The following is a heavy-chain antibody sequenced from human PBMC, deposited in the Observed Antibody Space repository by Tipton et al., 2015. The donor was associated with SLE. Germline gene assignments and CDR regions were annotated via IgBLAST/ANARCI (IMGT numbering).Heavy chain of an antibody. CDR1: GYTFTGYY. CDR3: AVEGIAAAGTLDACDI. CDR2: INPDNGNT. V-gene: IGHV1-18*04. D-gene: IGHD6-13*01. Sequence: VQLVQSEAEVKKPGASVKVSCKASGYTFTGYYMHWVRQAPGQGLAWMGWINPDNGNTNFAQNLQGRVIMTADTSTSTAYMELRSLRSDDTAVYYCAVEGIAAAGTLDACDIWGQGTVVTVSS. J-gene: IGHJ3*02.